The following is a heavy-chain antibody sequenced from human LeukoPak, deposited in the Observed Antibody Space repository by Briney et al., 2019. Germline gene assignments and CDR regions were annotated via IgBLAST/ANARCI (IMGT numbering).Heavy chain of an antibody. D-gene: IGHD3-9*01. Sequence: SETLSLTCAVYGGSFSGYYWSWIRQPPGKGLEWIGKINHSGSTNYNPSLKSRVTISVDTSKNQFSLKLSSVTAADTAVYYCARGGGYDILTGADYYYYGMDVWGQGTTVTVSS. J-gene: IGHJ6*02. CDR1: GGSFSGYY. V-gene: IGHV4-34*01. CDR3: ARGGGYDILTGADYYYYGMDV. CDR2: INHSGST.